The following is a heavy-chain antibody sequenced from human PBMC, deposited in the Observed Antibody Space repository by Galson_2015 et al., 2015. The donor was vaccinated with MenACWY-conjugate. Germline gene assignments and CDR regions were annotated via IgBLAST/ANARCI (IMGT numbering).Heavy chain of an antibody. CDR3: AKRDGSWSDTFDF. D-gene: IGHD6-13*01. V-gene: IGHV5-51*01. CDR1: GYTFGSYW. J-gene: IGHJ3*01. Sequence: QSGAEVKNPGESLKISCKGSGYTFGSYWIGWVRQMPGKGLEWMGIIYPGDSDTTYSPSFQGQVTISVDKSINTAYLQWSSLKASDTAMYYCAKRDGSWSDTFDFWGQGTMVTVSS. CDR2: IYPGDSDT.